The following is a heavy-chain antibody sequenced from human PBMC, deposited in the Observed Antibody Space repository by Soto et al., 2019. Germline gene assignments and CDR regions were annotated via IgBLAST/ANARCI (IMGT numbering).Heavy chain of an antibody. CDR1: GFTFSSYG. J-gene: IGHJ5*02. V-gene: IGHV3-30*18. Sequence: QVQLVESGGGVVQPGRSLRLSCAASGFTFSSYGMHWVRQAPGKGLEWVAVISYDGSNKYYADSVKGRFTISRDNSKNKLYLQMNSLRAEDTAVSYCAKGRDGYILLDNWFDPWGQGTLVTVSS. D-gene: IGHD2-21*01. CDR2: ISYDGSNK. CDR3: AKGRDGYILLDNWFDP.